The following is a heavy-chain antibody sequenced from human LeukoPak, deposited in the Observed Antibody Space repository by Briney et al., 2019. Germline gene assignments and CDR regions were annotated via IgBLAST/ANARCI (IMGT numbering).Heavy chain of an antibody. J-gene: IGHJ6*02. CDR2: IYYSGST. Sequence: SETLSLTCTVSGGSISSGGYYWSWIRQHPGKGLEWIGYIYYSGSTYYNPSLKSRVTISVDTSKNQFSLKLSSVTAADTAVYYCARDPLHYDFWSGGDYYGMDVWGQGTTVTVSS. CDR3: ARDPLHYDFWSGGDYYGMDV. D-gene: IGHD3-3*01. V-gene: IGHV4-31*03. CDR1: GGSISSGGYY.